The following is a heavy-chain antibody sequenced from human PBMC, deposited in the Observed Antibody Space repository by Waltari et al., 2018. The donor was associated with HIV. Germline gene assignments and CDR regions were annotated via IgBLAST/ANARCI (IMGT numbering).Heavy chain of an antibody. V-gene: IGHV1-8*01. J-gene: IGHJ6*02. Sequence: QVQLVQSGAEVKKPGASVKVSCKAFGYPFTRSDINWVRQATGQGLEWMGWMNPDSGNTGYAKEFQGRVTMTRKTSITTAYMELSGLRSEDTAVYYCARRASSWYENRENYFYGMDVWGQGTTVTVSS. CDR3: ARRASSWYENRENYFYGMDV. CDR1: GYPFTRSD. D-gene: IGHD6-13*01. CDR2: MNPDSGNT.